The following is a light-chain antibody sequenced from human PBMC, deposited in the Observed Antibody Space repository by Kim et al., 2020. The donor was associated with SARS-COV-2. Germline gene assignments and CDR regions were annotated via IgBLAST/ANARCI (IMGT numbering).Light chain of an antibody. J-gene: IGLJ2*01. V-gene: IGLV3-19*01. CDR2: GKN. CDR1: TLGSHY. CDR3: NSRDITSNHVI. Sequence: ALGQTVRVTCQGDTLGSHYASWYQQKPGQAPVLVIFGKNNRPSGIPDRFSGSKSGNTASLTISGAQAEDEAVYYCNSRDITSNHVIFGGGTQLTVL.